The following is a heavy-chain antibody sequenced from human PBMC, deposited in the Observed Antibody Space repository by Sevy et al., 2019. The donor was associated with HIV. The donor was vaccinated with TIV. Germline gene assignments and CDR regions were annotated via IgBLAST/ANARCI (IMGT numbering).Heavy chain of an antibody. D-gene: IGHD2-21*02. CDR3: ARALTYWGGDCYSAGMDV. CDR1: GYSFTSYW. J-gene: IGHJ6*02. Sequence: GESLKISCKGSGYSFTSYWIGWVRQMPGKGLEWMGIIYPGDSDTRYSPSFQGQVTISADKSTSTAYLQWGSLKASDTAMYYCARALTYWGGDCYSAGMDVWGQGTTVTVSS. V-gene: IGHV5-51*01. CDR2: IYPGDSDT.